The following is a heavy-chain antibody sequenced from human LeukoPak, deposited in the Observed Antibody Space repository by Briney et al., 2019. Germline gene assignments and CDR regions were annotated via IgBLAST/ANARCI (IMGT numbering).Heavy chain of an antibody. Sequence: GRSLRLSCAASGFTFSTYPMHWVRQAPGKGLEWVAVISYDDGTNKYYAASVKGRFTISRDNSKKTLYLQMNSLRAEDTAVYYCARLNLGYGYFLEATNHDNWGQGTLVTVSS. D-gene: IGHD5-18*01. V-gene: IGHV3-30-3*01. CDR2: ISYDDGTNK. CDR1: GFTFSTYP. J-gene: IGHJ4*02. CDR3: ARLNLGYGYFLEATNHDN.